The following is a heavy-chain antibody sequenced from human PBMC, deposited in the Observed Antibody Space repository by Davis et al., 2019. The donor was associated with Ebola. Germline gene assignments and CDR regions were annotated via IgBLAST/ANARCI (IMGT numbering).Heavy chain of an antibody. D-gene: IGHD5-18*01. J-gene: IGHJ6*02. Sequence: GESLKISCAASGFTFSSYGMHWVRQAPGKGLEWVAVIWYDGSNKYYADSVKGRFTISRDNSKNTLYLQMNSLRAEDTAVYYCAKDQGGYSYGYLFYYYYGMDVWGQGTTVTVSS. V-gene: IGHV3-30*02. CDR1: GFTFSSYG. CDR3: AKDQGGYSYGYLFYYYYGMDV. CDR2: IWYDGSNK.